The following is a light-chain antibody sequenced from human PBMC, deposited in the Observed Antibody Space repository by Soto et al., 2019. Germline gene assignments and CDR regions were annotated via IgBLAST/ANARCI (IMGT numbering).Light chain of an antibody. CDR2: GAT. Sequence: EILLTQSPGTLSLSPGERTTLSCRASQSVRSTYLAWYQQRPGQAPRLLIYGATSRATGIPDRFQGSGSGTDFTLTISRLEPEDFAVYFCQQYGSTPLTFGQGTKV. V-gene: IGKV3-20*01. CDR1: QSVRSTY. J-gene: IGKJ1*01. CDR3: QQYGSTPLT.